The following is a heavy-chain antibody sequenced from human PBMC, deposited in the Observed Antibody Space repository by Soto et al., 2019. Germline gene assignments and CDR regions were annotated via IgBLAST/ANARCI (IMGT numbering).Heavy chain of an antibody. J-gene: IGHJ5*02. CDR1: GHLFNNHW. CDR2: IFTRDSET. V-gene: IGHV5-51*01. D-gene: IGHD3-10*01. Sequence: GESLKISCKGPGHLFNNHWIGWVRQTPGKGLEWMGIIFTRDSETKTSPSFQGHVSFSVDNSINTVYLQWTSLKTTDPGIYFCARGYFDSGHGYDLWGQGTLVTVSS. CDR3: ARGYFDSGHGYDL.